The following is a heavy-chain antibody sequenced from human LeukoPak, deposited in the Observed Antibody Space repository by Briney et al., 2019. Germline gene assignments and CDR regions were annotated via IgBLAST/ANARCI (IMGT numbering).Heavy chain of an antibody. J-gene: IGHJ6*02. CDR2: ISATGGST. CDR3: AKTLYSSGWDYGMDV. CDR1: GFTFSTYA. D-gene: IGHD6-19*01. V-gene: IGHV3-23*01. Sequence: GGSLRLSCAASGFTFSTYAMSWVRQAPGKGLGWVSTISATGGSTYYADSVKGRFTISRDNSKNTLYLQMNSLRAEDTAVYYCAKTLYSSGWDYGMDVWGQGTTVTVSS.